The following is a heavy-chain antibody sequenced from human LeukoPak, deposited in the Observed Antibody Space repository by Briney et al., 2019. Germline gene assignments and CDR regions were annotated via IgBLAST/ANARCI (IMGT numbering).Heavy chain of an antibody. D-gene: IGHD4-11*01. Sequence: GGSLRLSCAASGFTFDDYAMHWVRQAPGKGLEWVSLISGDGGSIYYADSVKGRFTISRDNSKNSLYLQMNSLRTEDTALYYCAKDIYMTTVTFELDYWGQGTLVTVSS. V-gene: IGHV3-43*02. CDR3: AKDIYMTTVTFELDY. J-gene: IGHJ4*02. CDR2: ISGDGGSI. CDR1: GFTFDDYA.